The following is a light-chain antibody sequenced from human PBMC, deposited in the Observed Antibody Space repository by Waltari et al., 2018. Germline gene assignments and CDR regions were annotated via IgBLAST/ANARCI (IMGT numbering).Light chain of an antibody. CDR1: SSNIGPNY. J-gene: IGLJ2*01. Sequence: QSVLTQPPSASGTPGQTVTISCSGSSSNIGPNYVYWYQQLPGTAPKFLIYRNDQRASGGPDRFSGSKSGTSAYLAISGLRSEDEADYYCATWDDSLSGPSVVFGGGTKLTVL. CDR2: RND. CDR3: ATWDDSLSGPSVV. V-gene: IGLV1-47*01.